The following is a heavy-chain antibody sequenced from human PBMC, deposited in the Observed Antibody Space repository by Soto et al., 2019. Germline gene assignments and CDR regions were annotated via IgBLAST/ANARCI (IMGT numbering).Heavy chain of an antibody. CDR2: IYYSGST. CDR3: ARLAYNPIGVNVYGDDAFDL. CDR1: GGSISSYY. D-gene: IGHD2-21*01. Sequence: TSETLSLTCTVSGGSISSYYWSWIRQPPGKGLEWIGYIYYSGSTNYNPSLKSRVTISVDTSKNQFSLNLGSVTAADTAVYYCARLAYNPIGVNVYGDDAFDLWGQGTMVTVSS. J-gene: IGHJ3*01. V-gene: IGHV4-59*08.